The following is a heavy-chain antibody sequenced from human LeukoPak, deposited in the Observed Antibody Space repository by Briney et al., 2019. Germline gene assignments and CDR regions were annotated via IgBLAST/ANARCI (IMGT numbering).Heavy chain of an antibody. D-gene: IGHD6-13*01. CDR1: GFTFSSYG. CDR2: ISYDGSNK. CDR3: AKDREQQLRDAFDI. J-gene: IGHJ3*02. Sequence: GRSLRLSCAASGFTFSSYGMHWVRQAPGKGLEWVAVISYDGSNKYYADSVKGRFTISRDNSKNTLYLQMNSLRAEDTAVYYCAKDREQQLRDAFDIWGQGTMVTVSS. V-gene: IGHV3-30*18.